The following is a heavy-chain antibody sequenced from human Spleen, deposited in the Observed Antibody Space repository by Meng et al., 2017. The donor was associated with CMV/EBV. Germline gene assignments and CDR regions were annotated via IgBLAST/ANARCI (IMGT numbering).Heavy chain of an antibody. CDR2: IYPDDSDT. CDR3: ARLQLETYYYDSSGYYGGWFDP. J-gene: IGHJ5*02. CDR1: GHSFTSYW. Sequence: GGSLRLSCKGSGHSFTSYWIGWVRQMPGKGLEWMGIIYPDDSDTRYSPSFQGQVTISADKSSSTAYLQWSSLKASDTAMYYCARLQLETYYYDSSGYYGGWFDPWGQGTLVTVSS. D-gene: IGHD3-22*01. V-gene: IGHV5-51*01.